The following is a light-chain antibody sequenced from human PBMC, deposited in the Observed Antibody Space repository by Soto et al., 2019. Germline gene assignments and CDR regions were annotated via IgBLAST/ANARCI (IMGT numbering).Light chain of an antibody. CDR3: QQRTTWPPQFT. Sequence: EIVLTHSPSNMSLSPGERATLSCRASQNIGNFLAWYQHKPGQAPRLLIYDASKRATGIPARFSCSGSGSDFTLAISFLRLAYFAFYDCQQRTTWPPQFTFGSGSRVYIK. CDR2: DAS. CDR1: QNIGNF. J-gene: IGKJ3*01. V-gene: IGKV3-11*01.